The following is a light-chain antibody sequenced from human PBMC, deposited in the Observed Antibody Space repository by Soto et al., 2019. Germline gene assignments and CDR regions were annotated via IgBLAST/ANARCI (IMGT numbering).Light chain of an antibody. V-gene: IGLV2-23*03. Sequence: QSALTQPASVSGSPGQSITISCTGSSCDVGSYNLVSWYQQYPGKAPKLMIFGGNKRPSGVSNRFSASKSGNTASLTNSGLQAEDGAGYYCWSFGGRRTFEGFGGRTKLTVL. CDR3: WSFGGRRTFEG. CDR2: GGN. J-gene: IGLJ2*01. CDR1: SCDVGSYNL.